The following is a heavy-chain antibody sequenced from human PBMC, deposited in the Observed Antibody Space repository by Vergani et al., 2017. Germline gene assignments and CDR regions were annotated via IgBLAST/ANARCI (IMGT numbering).Heavy chain of an antibody. CDR1: GGSISSGSYY. V-gene: IGHV4-61*02. Sequence: QVQLQESGPGLVKPSQTLSLTCTVSGGSISSGSYYWSWIRQPAGKGLEWIGRIYTSGSTNYNPSLKSRVTISVDTSKNQFSLKLSSVTAADTAVYYCAGSGQDLRAFCSGGSCYEYYYYYYGMDVWGQGTTVTVSS. CDR2: IYTSGST. CDR3: AGSGQDLRAFCSGGSCYEYYYYYYGMDV. J-gene: IGHJ6*02. D-gene: IGHD2-15*01.